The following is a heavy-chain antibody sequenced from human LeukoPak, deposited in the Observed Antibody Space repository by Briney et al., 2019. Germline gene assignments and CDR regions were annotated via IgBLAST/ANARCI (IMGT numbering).Heavy chain of an antibody. V-gene: IGHV3-30*03. J-gene: IGHJ4*02. CDR1: GFTFSSHW. D-gene: IGHD3-3*01. CDR3: ARDRAWNYFDY. CDR2: ISNDGSRK. Sequence: GGSLRLSCAASGFTFSSHWMHWVRQAPGKGLEWVAIISNDGSRKYYAHSVEGRFTISRDNSKNTLYLQMDSLRAEDTAVYYCARDRAWNYFDYWGQGTLVTVSS.